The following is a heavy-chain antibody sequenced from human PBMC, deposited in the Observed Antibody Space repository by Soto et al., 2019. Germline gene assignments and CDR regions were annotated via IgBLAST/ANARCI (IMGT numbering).Heavy chain of an antibody. J-gene: IGHJ4*02. D-gene: IGHD1-26*01. V-gene: IGHV3-23*01. Sequence: EVQLLESGGGLVQPGVSLRLSCAASGFTFTSYAMSWVLQAPGKGLEWVSLISGSGYSTYYADSVKGRFTISRDNSKNTLYLQIHSLRAEDTAIYSCAKDEGSGSYPDYRGQGTMDTVSS. CDR2: ISGSGYST. CDR1: GFTFTSYA. CDR3: AKDEGSGSYPDY.